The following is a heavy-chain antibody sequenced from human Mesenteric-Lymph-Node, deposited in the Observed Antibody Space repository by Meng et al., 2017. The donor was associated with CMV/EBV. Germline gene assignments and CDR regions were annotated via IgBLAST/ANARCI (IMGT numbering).Heavy chain of an antibody. CDR2: INHSGST. Sequence: QVQLQQWGAGLLKPSATLSLTCAGYGGSFSGYYWSWIRQPPGKGLEWIGEINHSGSTNYNPSLKSRVTISVDTSKNQFSLKLSSVSAADTAVYYCARHQRWLKSEGGFNYWGQGTLVTVSS. J-gene: IGHJ4*02. D-gene: IGHD4-23*01. V-gene: IGHV4-34*01. CDR1: GGSFSGYY. CDR3: ARHQRWLKSEGGFNY.